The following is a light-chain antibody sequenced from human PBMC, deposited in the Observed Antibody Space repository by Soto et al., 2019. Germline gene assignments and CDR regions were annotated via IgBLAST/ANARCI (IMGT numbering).Light chain of an antibody. J-gene: IGKJ1*01. CDR2: AAS. Sequence: DIQMTHSPSSLSASVGDRVTITCRASQGISNYLAWYQQKPGKVPKLLIYAASTLQSGVPSRFSGSGSGKDFTLTISSLQPEDVATYYCQKYNSASWTFGQGSKVEIX. CDR3: QKYNSASWT. CDR1: QGISNY. V-gene: IGKV1-27*01.